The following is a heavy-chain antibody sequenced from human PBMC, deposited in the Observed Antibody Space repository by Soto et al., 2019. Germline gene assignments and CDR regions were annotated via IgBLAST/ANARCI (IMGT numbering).Heavy chain of an antibody. CDR2: ISWNSGSI. J-gene: IGHJ3*02. D-gene: IGHD3-10*01. Sequence: DVQLVESGGGLVQPGRSLRLSCAASGFTFDDYAMHWVRQAPGKGLVWVSGISWNSGSIGYADSEKGRFTIARYNAKNSLYLQMNSLRAEDTALYYCAKDYTDYPHAFDIWGQGTMVTVSS. CDR3: AKDYTDYPHAFDI. CDR1: GFTFDDYA. V-gene: IGHV3-9*01.